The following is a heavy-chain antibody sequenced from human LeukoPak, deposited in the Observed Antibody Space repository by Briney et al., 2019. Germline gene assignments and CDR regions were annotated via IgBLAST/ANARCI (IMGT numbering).Heavy chain of an antibody. CDR1: GFTFSSYG. J-gene: IGHJ4*02. Sequence: PGGSLRLSCAASGFTFSSYGMHWVRQAPGKGLEWVAVISYDGSNKYYADSVKGRFTISRDNSKNTLYLQMNSLRAEDTAVYYCATTGLHHYFDYWGQGILVTVSS. V-gene: IGHV3-30*03. D-gene: IGHD1-14*01. CDR2: ISYDGSNK. CDR3: ATTGLHHYFDY.